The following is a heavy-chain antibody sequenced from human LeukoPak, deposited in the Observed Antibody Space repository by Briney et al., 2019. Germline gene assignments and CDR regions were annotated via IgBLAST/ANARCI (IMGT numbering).Heavy chain of an antibody. CDR3: ARHSYSSSDGWFYFDY. CDR1: GGSISGYY. D-gene: IGHD5-24*01. J-gene: IGHJ4*02. CDR2: IYYSGST. Sequence: SETLSLTCAVSGGSISGYYWSWIRQPPGKGLEWIGYIYYSGSTNYNPSLKSRVTMSVDTSKNQFSVNLYSVTAADTAVYYCARHSYSSSDGWFYFDYWGQGSLVTVSS. V-gene: IGHV4-59*08.